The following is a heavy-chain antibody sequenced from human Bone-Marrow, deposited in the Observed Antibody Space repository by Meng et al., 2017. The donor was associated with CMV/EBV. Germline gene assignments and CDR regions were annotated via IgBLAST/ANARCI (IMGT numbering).Heavy chain of an antibody. CDR3: ARVLVVVSGGMDV. CDR2: INPSGGST. CDR1: GYTFTSYY. V-gene: IGHV1-46*01. J-gene: IGHJ6*02. Sequence: ASVKVSCKASGYTFTSYYMHWVRQAPGQGLEWMGIINPSGGSTSYAQKFQGRVAMTRDTSTSTVYMELRSLRSDDTAVYYCARVLVVVSGGMDVWGQGTTVTVSS. D-gene: IGHD2-21*01.